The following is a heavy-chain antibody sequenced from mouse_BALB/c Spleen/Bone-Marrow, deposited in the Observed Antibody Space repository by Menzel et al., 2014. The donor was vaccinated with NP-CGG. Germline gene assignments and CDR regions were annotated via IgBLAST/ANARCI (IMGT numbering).Heavy chain of an antibody. CDR1: GFTFSSFG. V-gene: IGHV5-17*02. J-gene: IGHJ3*01. CDR2: ISSGSSTI. D-gene: IGHD2-1*01. CDR3: ARGGNFAWFAY. Sequence: EVQRGESGGGLVQPGGSRKLSCAASGFTFSSFGMHWVRQAPEKGLEWVEYISSGSSTIYYAETVEDRFTISRDNPKNSLFLQMTSLRSEDTAMYYCARGGNFAWFAYWGQGTLVAVSA.